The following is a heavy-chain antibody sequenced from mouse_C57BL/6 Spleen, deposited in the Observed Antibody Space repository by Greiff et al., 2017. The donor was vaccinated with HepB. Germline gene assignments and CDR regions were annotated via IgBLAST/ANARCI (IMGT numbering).Heavy chain of an antibody. V-gene: IGHV2-6-1*01. Sequence: VHLVESGPGLVAPSQSLSITCTVSGFSLTSYGVHWVRQPPGKGLEWLVVIWSDGSTTYNSALKSRLSISKDNSKSQVFLKMNSPQTADTGMYYCARHGGTDAMDYWGQGTSGTGSS. CDR1: GFSLTSYG. CDR2: IWSDGST. J-gene: IGHJ4*01. D-gene: IGHD3-3*01. CDR3: ARHGGTDAMDY.